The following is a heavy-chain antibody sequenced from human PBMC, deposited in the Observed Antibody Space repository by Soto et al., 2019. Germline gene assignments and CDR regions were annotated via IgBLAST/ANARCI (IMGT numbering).Heavy chain of an antibody. CDR1: GFIFSSAW. Sequence: EVKLVESGGGSVQPGGSLSLSCATSGFIFSSAWMHWVRQAPGKGLVWVARINFEGTTTNYADSVKGRFTISRDHAENTLYLQMSSLTDEDTAVYYCARGPRGWYGYDYWGQGTLVTVSS. J-gene: IGHJ4*02. D-gene: IGHD6-19*01. CDR2: INFEGTTT. CDR3: ARGPRGWYGYDY. V-gene: IGHV3-74*01.